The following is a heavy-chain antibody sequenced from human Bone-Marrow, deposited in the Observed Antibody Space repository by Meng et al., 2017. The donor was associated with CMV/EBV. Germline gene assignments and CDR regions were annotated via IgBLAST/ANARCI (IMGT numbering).Heavy chain of an antibody. Sequence: GESLKISCAASGFTFSSYWMSWVRQAPGKGLEWVSYISSSGSTIYYADSVKGRFTISRDNAKNSLYLQMNSLRAEDTAVYYCARQLVWRSWFDPWGQGTLVTVSS. CDR2: ISSSGSTI. V-gene: IGHV3-48*04. D-gene: IGHD6-13*01. CDR1: GFTFSSYW. J-gene: IGHJ5*02. CDR3: ARQLVWRSWFDP.